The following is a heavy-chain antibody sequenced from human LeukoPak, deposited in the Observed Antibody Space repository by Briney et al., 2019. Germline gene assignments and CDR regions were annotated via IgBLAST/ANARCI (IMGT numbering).Heavy chain of an antibody. CDR2: IYPGDSDT. CDR3: ATPKGVEMATIGAFDI. CDR1: GYSFTSYW. J-gene: IGHJ3*02. Sequence: GESLKISCQGSGYSFTSYWIGWVRQMPGKGLEWMGIIYPGDSDTRYSPSFQGQVTISADKSISTAYLQWSSLKASDTAMYYCATPKGVEMATIGAFDIWGQGTMVTVSS. V-gene: IGHV5-51*01. D-gene: IGHD5-24*01.